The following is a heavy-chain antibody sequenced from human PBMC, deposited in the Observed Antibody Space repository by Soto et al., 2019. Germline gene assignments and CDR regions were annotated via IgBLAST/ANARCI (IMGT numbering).Heavy chain of an antibody. D-gene: IGHD3-10*01. Sequence: SETLSLTCAVYGGSFSGYYWSWIRQPPGKGLEWIGEINHSGSTNYNPSLKSRVTISVDTSKNQFSLKLSSVTAADTAVYYCVSTLMVRGVDYWGQGTLVTVSS. CDR3: VSTLMVRGVDY. V-gene: IGHV4-34*01. J-gene: IGHJ4*02. CDR2: INHSGST. CDR1: GGSFSGYY.